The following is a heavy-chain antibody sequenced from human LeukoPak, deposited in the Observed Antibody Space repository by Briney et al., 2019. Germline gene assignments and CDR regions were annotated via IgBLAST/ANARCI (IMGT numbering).Heavy chain of an antibody. J-gene: IGHJ4*02. D-gene: IGHD3-22*01. CDR1: GYIFTSYW. V-gene: IGHV5-51*01. CDR3: ARLASYYDSSGYFDY. CDR2: IYPGDSDT. Sequence: GESLKISWKGSGYIFTSYWIGWVRQLPGKGLEWMGIIYPGDSDTRYSPSFQGQVTISANKSISTAYLQWSSLKASDTAMYYCARLASYYDSSGYFDYWGQGTLVTVSS.